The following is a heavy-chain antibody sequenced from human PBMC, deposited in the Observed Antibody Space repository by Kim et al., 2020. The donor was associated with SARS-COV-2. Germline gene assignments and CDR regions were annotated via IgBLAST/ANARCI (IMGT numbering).Heavy chain of an antibody. CDR1: GYTFTSYA. J-gene: IGHJ6*02. V-gene: IGHV1-3*01. CDR2: INAGNGNT. CDR3: AREGSGHPHYGMDV. D-gene: IGHD6-19*01. Sequence: ASVKVSCKASGYTFTSYAMHWVRQAPGQRLEWMGWINAGNGNTKYSQKFQGRVTITRDTSASTAYMELSSLRSEDTAVYYCAREGSGHPHYGMDVWGQGTTVTVSS.